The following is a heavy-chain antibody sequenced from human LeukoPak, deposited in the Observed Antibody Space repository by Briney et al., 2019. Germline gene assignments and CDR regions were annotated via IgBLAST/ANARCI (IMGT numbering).Heavy chain of an antibody. CDR3: AGGYPSFDY. Sequence: MASETLSLTCAVYGGPFSSYYWTWIRQSPGKGLEWIGEINHNKTTNYNPSLTSRVTISVDTSKNQFSLKLSSVTAADTAVYYCAGGYPSFDYWGQGTLVTVSS. CDR2: INHNKTT. D-gene: IGHD2-2*02. V-gene: IGHV4-34*01. J-gene: IGHJ4*02. CDR1: GGPFSSYY.